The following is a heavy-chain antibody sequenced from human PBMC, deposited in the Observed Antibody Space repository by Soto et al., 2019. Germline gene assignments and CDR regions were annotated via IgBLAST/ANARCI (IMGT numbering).Heavy chain of an antibody. D-gene: IGHD3-3*01. Sequence: EVQLVESGGGLVQPGGSLRLSCAASGFTFSSYSMNWVRQAPGKGLEWVSYISSSSSTIYYADSVKGRFTISRDNAKNSLYLQMNSLRAEDTAVYYCARGPVVLRFLFGWFYMDVWGKGTTVTVSS. CDR3: ARGPVVLRFLFGWFYMDV. CDR1: GFTFSSYS. J-gene: IGHJ6*03. V-gene: IGHV3-48*01. CDR2: ISSSSSTI.